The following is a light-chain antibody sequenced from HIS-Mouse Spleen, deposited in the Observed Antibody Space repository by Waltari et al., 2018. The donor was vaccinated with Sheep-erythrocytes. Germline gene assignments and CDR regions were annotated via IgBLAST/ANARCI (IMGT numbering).Light chain of an antibody. CDR3: CSYGGSYNHV. Sequence: QSALTQPRSVSGSPGQSVTISCTGTSSDVGGYNYVSWYQQHPGKAPKLMIYDVSRRPSGALVAFFGSKAGNTASLTISGLQAEDEADDYCCSYGGSYNHVFGTGTKVTVL. CDR2: DVS. CDR1: SSDVGGYNY. J-gene: IGLJ1*01. V-gene: IGLV2-11*01.